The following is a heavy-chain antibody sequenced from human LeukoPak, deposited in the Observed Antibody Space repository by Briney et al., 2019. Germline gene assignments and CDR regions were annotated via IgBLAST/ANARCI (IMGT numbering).Heavy chain of an antibody. CDR3: ANSPPAGPSCSGGSCSSYYFDY. J-gene: IGHJ4*02. CDR2: IYHSGST. V-gene: IGHV4-39*07. D-gene: IGHD2-15*01. CDR1: GGSISSSSYY. Sequence: NSSETLSLTCTVSGGSISSSSYYWGWIRQPPGKGLEWIGEIYHSGSTNYNPSLKSRVTISVDKPKNQFSLKLSSVTAADTAVYYCANSPPAGPSCSGGSCSSYYFDYWGQGTLVTVSS.